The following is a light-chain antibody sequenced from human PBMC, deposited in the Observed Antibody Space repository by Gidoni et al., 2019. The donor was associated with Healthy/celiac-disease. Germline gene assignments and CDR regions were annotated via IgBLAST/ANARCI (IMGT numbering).Light chain of an antibody. CDR1: QSVSSN. V-gene: IGKV3-15*01. CDR2: GAS. J-gene: IGKJ3*01. Sequence: EIVMTQSPATLSVSPGERATLSCRASQSVSSNLAWYQQKPGQAPRLLIYGASTRATGIPARFSGSGSGTEFTLTISSLQSEDCAVYYCQQYNNWPPADFFGPGTKVDIK. CDR3: QQYNNWPPADF.